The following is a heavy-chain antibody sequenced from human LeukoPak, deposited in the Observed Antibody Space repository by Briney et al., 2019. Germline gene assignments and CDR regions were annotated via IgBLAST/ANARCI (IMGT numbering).Heavy chain of an antibody. Sequence: ASVKVSCKASGYTFTDYYMHWVRQAPGQGLEWMGWINPNSGGTNYAQKFQGRVTMTRDTSISTAYMELSRLRSDDTAVYYCAREDDYVWGSYRYTGGVFDYWGQGTLVTVSS. J-gene: IGHJ4*02. V-gene: IGHV1-2*02. CDR3: AREDDYVWGSYRYTGGVFDY. CDR2: INPNSGGT. CDR1: GYTFTDYY. D-gene: IGHD3-16*02.